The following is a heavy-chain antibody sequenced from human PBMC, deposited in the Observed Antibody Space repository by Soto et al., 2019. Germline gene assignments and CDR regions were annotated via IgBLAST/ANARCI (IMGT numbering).Heavy chain of an antibody. V-gene: IGHV4-34*01. CDR1: GGSFSDYY. D-gene: IGHD5-12*01. Sequence: SETLSLTCAVYGGSFSDYYWSWIRQPPGKGLEWIGYINHSGSTNYNPSLKSRVTISVDTSKNQFSLKLSSVTAADTAVYYCASTRDGYNLGFDYWGQGTLVTVSS. CDR3: ASTRDGYNLGFDY. CDR2: INHSGST. J-gene: IGHJ4*02.